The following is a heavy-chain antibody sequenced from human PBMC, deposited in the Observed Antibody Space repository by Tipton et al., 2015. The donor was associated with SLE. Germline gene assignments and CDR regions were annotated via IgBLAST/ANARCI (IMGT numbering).Heavy chain of an antibody. CDR1: GASISTHY. V-gene: IGHV4-59*11. Sequence: TLSLTCTVSGASISTHYWSWIRPPPGKGLEWMGYISYTGNTNLNPALTSRVTMSVATSKNQFSLRLTSVTAADTAMYYCARDSAVNFWYFDLWGRGTLVTVSS. J-gene: IGHJ2*01. CDR2: ISYTGNT. CDR3: ARDSAVNFWYFDL.